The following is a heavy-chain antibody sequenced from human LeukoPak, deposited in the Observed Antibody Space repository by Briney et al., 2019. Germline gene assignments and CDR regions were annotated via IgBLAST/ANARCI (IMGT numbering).Heavy chain of an antibody. V-gene: IGHV4-30-2*01. Sequence: PSQTLSLICTVSGGSISSGGYYWSWIRQPPGKGLEWIGYIYHSGSTYYNPSLKSRVTISVDRSKNQFSLKLSSVTAADTAVYYCARSTALDAFDIWGQGTMVTVSS. J-gene: IGHJ3*02. CDR2: IYHSGST. CDR1: GGSISSGGYY. CDR3: ARSTALDAFDI. D-gene: IGHD6-6*01.